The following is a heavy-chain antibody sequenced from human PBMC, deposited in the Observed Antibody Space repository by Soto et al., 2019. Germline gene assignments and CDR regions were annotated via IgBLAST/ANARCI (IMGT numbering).Heavy chain of an antibody. J-gene: IGHJ4*02. CDR1: RFNVGTYN. CDR2: ISFSSHYI. D-gene: IGHD6-19*01. CDR3: ATGTVAQTFDS. V-gene: IGHV3-21*01. Sequence: GSLRLAALAPRFNVGTYNMNWVRPAPGKGLEWVASISFSSHYIYYADSIRGRFTVSRDNARNSLYLQLNRLTDEDTAVYYCATGTVAQTFDSWGQGTLVTVSS.